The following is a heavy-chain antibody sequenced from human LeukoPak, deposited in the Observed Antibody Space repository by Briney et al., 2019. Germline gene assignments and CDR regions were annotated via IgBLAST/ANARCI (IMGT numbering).Heavy chain of an antibody. D-gene: IGHD3-10*01. J-gene: IGHJ5*02. CDR3: ARGVSRGWFDP. Sequence: RASVKVSCKASGYTSTNFDINWVRQATGQGLEWMGWMNPNSGNTGYAQKFQGRVTMTRNTSISTAYMELSSLRSEDTAVYYCARGVSRGWFDPWGQGTLVTVSS. CDR1: GYTSTNFD. CDR2: MNPNSGNT. V-gene: IGHV1-8*01.